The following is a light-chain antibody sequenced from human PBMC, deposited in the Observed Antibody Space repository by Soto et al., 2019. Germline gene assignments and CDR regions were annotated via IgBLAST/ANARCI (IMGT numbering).Light chain of an antibody. CDR2: DTT. CDR3: LVSYSGARV. V-gene: IGLV7-46*01. J-gene: IGLJ7*01. CDR1: TGPVTSRLY. Sequence: QAVVTQEPSLPVSPGGTVTLTCGSSTGPVTSRLYPRWFQQKPGQAPRTLIYDTTNKHSWTPARFSGSLLGGKAALTLSGVQPEDEAEYYCLVSYSGARVFGGGTQLTVL.